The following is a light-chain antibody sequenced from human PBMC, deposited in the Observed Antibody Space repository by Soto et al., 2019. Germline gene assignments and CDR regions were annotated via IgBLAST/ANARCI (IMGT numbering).Light chain of an antibody. Sequence: QSALTQPASVSGSPGQSITISCTGTSSDFSANNYVSWYQQYPGKAPKLMIYDVSNRPSGVSNRFSGSKSGNTASLIISGLQAEDEADYYCSSYATSNTLVFGIGTKVTVL. CDR2: DVS. V-gene: IGLV2-14*01. J-gene: IGLJ1*01. CDR1: SSDFSANNY. CDR3: SSYATSNTLV.